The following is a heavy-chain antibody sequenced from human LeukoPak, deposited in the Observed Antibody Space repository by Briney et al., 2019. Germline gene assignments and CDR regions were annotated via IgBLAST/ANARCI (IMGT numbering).Heavy chain of an antibody. CDR2: ISAYNGNT. D-gene: IGHD5/OR15-5a*01. V-gene: IGHV1-18*01. J-gene: IGHJ4*02. CDR3: ARGFDGLRLKGQYFDY. CDR1: GYTFSSYG. Sequence: GASVKVSCKVSGYTFSSYGISWVRQAPGQGLEWMGWISAYNGNTNYAQKLQGRVTMTTDTSTSTAYMELRSLRSDDTAVYYCARGFDGLRLKGQYFDYWGQGTLVTVSS.